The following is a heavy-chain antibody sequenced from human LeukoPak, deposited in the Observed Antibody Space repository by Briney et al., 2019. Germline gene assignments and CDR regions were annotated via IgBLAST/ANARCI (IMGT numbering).Heavy chain of an antibody. CDR2: IYSSGST. CDR3: ARARLLDYYYYYMDV. J-gene: IGHJ6*03. Sequence: GGSLRLSCAASGFTVSNNYMTWVRQAPGKGPEWVSVIYSSGSTYYADSVKGRFTISRDNSKNALYLQMNTLRAEDTAVYYCARARLLDYYYYYMDVWGKGTTVTVSS. CDR1: GFTVSNNY. V-gene: IGHV3-66*02. D-gene: IGHD5-12*01.